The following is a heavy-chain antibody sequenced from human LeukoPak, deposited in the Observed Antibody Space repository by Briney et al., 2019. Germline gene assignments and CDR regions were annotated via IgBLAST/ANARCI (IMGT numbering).Heavy chain of an antibody. V-gene: IGHV3-30*18. CDR3: AKELRGGSIWRYYFDY. CDR2: ISYDGGIK. Sequence: GRSLRLSCAASGFTFSSHGMHWVRQAPGKGLEWVAVISYDGGIKYYGDSVKGRFIISRDNSKNTLYLQMNSLRAEGTAVYYCAKELRGGSIWRYYFDYWGQGTLVTVSS. D-gene: IGHD6-13*01. J-gene: IGHJ4*02. CDR1: GFTFSSHG.